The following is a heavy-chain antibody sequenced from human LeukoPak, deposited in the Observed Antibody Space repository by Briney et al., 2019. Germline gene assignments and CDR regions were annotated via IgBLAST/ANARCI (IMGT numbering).Heavy chain of an antibody. D-gene: IGHD4-17*01. CDR2: ISSSSSYI. V-gene: IGHV3-21*01. CDR3: ARVAYGQADFDY. CDR1: GFTFSSYS. Sequence: PGGSLRLSCAASGFTFSSYSMNWVRQAPGKGLEWVSSISSSSSYIYYADSVKGRFTISRDNAKNSLYLQMNSLRAEDTAVYYCARVAYGQADFDYWGQGTPVTVSS. J-gene: IGHJ4*02.